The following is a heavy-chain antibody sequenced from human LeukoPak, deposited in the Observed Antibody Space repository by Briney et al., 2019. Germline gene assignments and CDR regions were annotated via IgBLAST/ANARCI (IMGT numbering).Heavy chain of an antibody. Sequence: GGSLRLSCAASGFTFSRYAMNWVRQAPGKGLEWVSYITNGGSTIHHADSVKGRFTISRDNAKKTLYLQMNSLRAEDTAVYYCARSIGLTGGGVDVWGQGTTVTVSS. D-gene: IGHD3-9*01. CDR3: ARSIGLTGGGVDV. V-gene: IGHV3-48*04. CDR2: ITNGGSTI. J-gene: IGHJ6*02. CDR1: GFTFSRYA.